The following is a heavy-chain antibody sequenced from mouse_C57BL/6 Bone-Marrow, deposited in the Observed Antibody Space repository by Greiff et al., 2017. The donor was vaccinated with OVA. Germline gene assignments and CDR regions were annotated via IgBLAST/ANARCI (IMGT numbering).Heavy chain of an antibody. D-gene: IGHD2-3*01. Sequence: VKLVESGPGLVQPSQSLSITCTVSGFSLTSYGVHWVRQSPGKGLEWLGVIWSGGSTDYNAAFISRLSISKDNSKSQVFFKMNSLQADDTAIYYCARTLRWLPYYAMDYWGQGTSVTVSS. CDR3: ARTLRWLPYYAMDY. V-gene: IGHV2-2*01. CDR2: IWSGGST. CDR1: GFSLTSYG. J-gene: IGHJ4*01.